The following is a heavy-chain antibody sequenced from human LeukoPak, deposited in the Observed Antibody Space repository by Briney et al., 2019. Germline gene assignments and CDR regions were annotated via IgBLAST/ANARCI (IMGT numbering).Heavy chain of an antibody. CDR1: GFTFNTYT. Sequence: PGGSLRLSCAASGFTFNTYTMNWVRQAPGKGLEWVSSITASSTAIYSADSVKGRFIISRDNAKNLLYLQMNSLRAEDTAVYYCARTYYDILTGYNPYFDYWGQGILVTVSS. J-gene: IGHJ4*02. CDR3: ARTYYDILTGYNPYFDY. D-gene: IGHD3-9*01. CDR2: ITASSTAI. V-gene: IGHV3-21*01.